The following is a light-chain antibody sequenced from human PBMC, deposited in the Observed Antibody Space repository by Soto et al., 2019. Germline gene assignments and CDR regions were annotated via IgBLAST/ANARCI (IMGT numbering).Light chain of an antibody. V-gene: IGKV1-39*01. Sequence: DIQMTQSPSSLSASVGDRITITCRASQSISAYLNWYQHKPGKAPKLLIFAPSTLQTGVPSRFSGSGSGTHFTLTISGLQPEDCATYYCQQTFSSPFTIALGTKLEI. CDR3: QQTFSSPFT. J-gene: IGKJ2*01. CDR1: QSISAY. CDR2: APS.